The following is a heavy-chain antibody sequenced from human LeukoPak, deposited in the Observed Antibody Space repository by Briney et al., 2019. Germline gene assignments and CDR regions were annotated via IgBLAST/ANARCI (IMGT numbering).Heavy chain of an antibody. CDR2: ISGSGGST. CDR3: AKVSSRYCSSGSCYFDS. D-gene: IGHD2-15*01. J-gene: IGHJ4*02. Sequence: PGGSLSLSCAASGCTFSSYALSWVRQPPGKGLEWVCAISGSGGSTYHADSVKGRFTISRDNSKNTLYLQMDSLRAEDTAVYYCAKVSSRYCSSGSCYFDSWGQGTLVTVSS. CDR1: GCTFSSYA. V-gene: IGHV3-23*01.